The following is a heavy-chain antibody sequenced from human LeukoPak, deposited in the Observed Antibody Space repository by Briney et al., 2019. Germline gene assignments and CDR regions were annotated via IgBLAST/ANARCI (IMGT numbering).Heavy chain of an antibody. Sequence: PSETLSLTCAVYGGSFSGYCWSWIRQPPGKGLEWIGEINHSGSTNYNPSLKSRVTMSVDTSKNQLSLKLSSVTAADTAVYYCARDQSDNWPKGDDAFDIWGQGTMVTVSS. J-gene: IGHJ3*02. D-gene: IGHD1-1*01. CDR1: GGSFSGYC. CDR3: ARDQSDNWPKGDDAFDI. CDR2: INHSGST. V-gene: IGHV4-34*01.